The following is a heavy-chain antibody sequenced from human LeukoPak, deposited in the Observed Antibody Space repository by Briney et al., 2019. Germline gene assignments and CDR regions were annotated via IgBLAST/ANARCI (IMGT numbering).Heavy chain of an antibody. Sequence: GGSLRLSCAASGSTFSSYWMSWVRQAPGKGLEWVANIKQDGSEKYYVDSVKGRFTISRDNAKNSLYLQMNSLRAEDTAVYYCARTVVVAAYYFDYWGQGTLVTVSS. J-gene: IGHJ4*02. V-gene: IGHV3-7*01. CDR2: IKQDGSEK. D-gene: IGHD2-15*01. CDR1: GSTFSSYW. CDR3: ARTVVVAAYYFDY.